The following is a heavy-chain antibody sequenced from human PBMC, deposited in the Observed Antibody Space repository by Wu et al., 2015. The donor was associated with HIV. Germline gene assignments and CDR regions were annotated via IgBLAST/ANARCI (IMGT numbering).Heavy chain of an antibody. D-gene: IGHD2-8*01. J-gene: IGHJ5*02. CDR2: IIPIFGTT. Sequence: QVQLMQSGPEMKRPGSSLKVSCKASGGTFDSFAVSWVRQVPGKGLQWLGGIIPIFGTTNYAQKFQGRLTITTDDSTSTAYMELRGLRSEDTAVYYCARVVVQSELSRFDPWGQGTPVTVSS. CDR3: ARVVVQSELSRFDP. CDR1: GGTFDSFA. V-gene: IGHV1-69*05.